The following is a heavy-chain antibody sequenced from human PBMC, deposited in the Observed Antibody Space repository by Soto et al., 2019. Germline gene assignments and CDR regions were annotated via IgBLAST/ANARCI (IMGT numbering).Heavy chain of an antibody. CDR3: ATYPRGRGYYYGMDV. D-gene: IGHD1-26*01. CDR1: GGTFSSYA. CDR2: IIPIFCTA. J-gene: IGHJ6*02. V-gene: IGHV1-69*12. Sequence: QVQLVQSGAEVKKPGSSVKVSCKASGGTFSSYAISWVRQAPGQGLEWMGGIIPIFCTANYAQKFQGRVTITAGESTVTAFMGLSSLGSEDPAVYYCATYPRGRGYYYGMDVWGQGTTVTVSS.